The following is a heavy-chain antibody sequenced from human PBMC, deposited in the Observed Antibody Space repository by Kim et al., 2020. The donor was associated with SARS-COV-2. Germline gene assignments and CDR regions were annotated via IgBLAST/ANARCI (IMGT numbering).Heavy chain of an antibody. CDR2: INAGNGNT. J-gene: IGHJ5*02. V-gene: IGHV1-3*01. Sequence: SVKVSCKASGYTFTSYAMHWVRQAPGQRLEWMGWINAGNGNTKYSQKFQGRVTITRDTSASTAYMELSSLRSEDTAVYYCARVGQWLGWFDPWGQGTLVTVSS. D-gene: IGHD6-19*01. CDR1: GYTFTSYA. CDR3: ARVGQWLGWFDP.